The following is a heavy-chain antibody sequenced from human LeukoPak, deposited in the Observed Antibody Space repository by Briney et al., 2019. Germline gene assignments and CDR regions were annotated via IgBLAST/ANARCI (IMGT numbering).Heavy chain of an antibody. CDR2: INQDGSVK. Sequence: QTGGSLRLSCAVSGFIYNNYWMSWVRQAPGKGLEWVANINQDGSVKYYVDSVKGRFTISRDNAKNSLYLQMNSLRAEVTAVYYCARIGYSSSCSDFWGQGTLITVSS. V-gene: IGHV3-7*03. J-gene: IGHJ4*02. CDR3: ARIGYSSSCSDF. CDR1: GFIYNNYW. D-gene: IGHD6-13*01.